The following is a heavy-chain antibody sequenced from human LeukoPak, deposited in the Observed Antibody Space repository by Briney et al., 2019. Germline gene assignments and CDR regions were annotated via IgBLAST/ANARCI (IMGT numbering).Heavy chain of an antibody. CDR3: ARLLPGIAADY. CDR2: IYYSGST. J-gene: IGHJ4*02. V-gene: IGHV4-39*01. Sequence: SETPSLTCTVSGGSISSSSYYWGWIRQPPGKGLEWIGSIYYSGSTYYNPSLKSRVTISVDTSKNQFSLKLSSVTAADTAVYYCARLLPGIAADYWGQGTLVTVSS. CDR1: GGSISSSSYY. D-gene: IGHD6-13*01.